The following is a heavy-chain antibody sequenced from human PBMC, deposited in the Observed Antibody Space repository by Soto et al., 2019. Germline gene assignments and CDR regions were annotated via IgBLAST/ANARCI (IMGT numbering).Heavy chain of an antibody. CDR3: ASRDPGTSVDY. V-gene: IGHV4-4*02. J-gene: IGHJ4*02. Sequence: QVQLQESGPGLVKPSGTLSLTCAVSGGSFTSNNWWTWVRQPPGQGLEWIGEIYRTGSTNYNPSRNSRVTISLDKSENQCSLKVTSLTAADTAVYYCASRDPGTSVDYWGQGTLVTVSS. CDR1: GGSFTSNNW. CDR2: IYRTGST. D-gene: IGHD1-7*01.